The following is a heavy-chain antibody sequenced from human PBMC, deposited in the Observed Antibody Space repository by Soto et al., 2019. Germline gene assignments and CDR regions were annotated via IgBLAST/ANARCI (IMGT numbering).Heavy chain of an antibody. CDR1: GFTFSNAW. J-gene: IGHJ4*02. Sequence: EVQLVESGGGLVKPGGSLRLSCAASGFTFSNAWMSWVRQAPGKGLEWVGRIKSKTDGGTTDYAAPVKGRFTISRDDSKNTLYLQMNSLKTEDTAVYYCTTDEVSYYYGSGSSPWYYFDYWGQGTLVTVSS. CDR3: TTDEVSYYYGSGSSPWYYFDY. V-gene: IGHV3-15*01. CDR2: IKSKTDGGTT. D-gene: IGHD3-10*01.